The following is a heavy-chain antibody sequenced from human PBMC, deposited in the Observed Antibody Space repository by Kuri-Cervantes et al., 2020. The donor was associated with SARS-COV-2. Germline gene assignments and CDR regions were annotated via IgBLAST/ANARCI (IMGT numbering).Heavy chain of an antibody. J-gene: IGHJ6*03. CDR1: GESFSGYY. D-gene: IGHD3-9*01. CDR3: ARAYGLLRYIYYMDV. V-gene: IGHV4-34*01. Sequence: ESLKISCAFCGESFSGYYWNWIRQPPGKGLEWIGEVNHRGSTNYNPSLKSRVTISVDTSNKQFSLILSSVTAADTAVYYCARAYGLLRYIYYMDVWGRGTTVTVSS. CDR2: VNHRGST.